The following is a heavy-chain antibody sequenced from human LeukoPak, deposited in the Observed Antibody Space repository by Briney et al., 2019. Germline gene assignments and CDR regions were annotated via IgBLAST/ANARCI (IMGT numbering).Heavy chain of an antibody. Sequence: QSGGSLRLSCAASGFTFSSYAMSWVRQAPGKGLEWVPVIYSGGSTYYADSVKGRFTISRDNSKNTLYLQMNSLRAEDTAVYYCARVGSGSYYGNWGQGTLVTVSS. V-gene: IGHV3-53*01. D-gene: IGHD3-10*01. J-gene: IGHJ4*02. CDR3: ARVGSGSYYGN. CDR2: IYSGGST. CDR1: GFTFSSYA.